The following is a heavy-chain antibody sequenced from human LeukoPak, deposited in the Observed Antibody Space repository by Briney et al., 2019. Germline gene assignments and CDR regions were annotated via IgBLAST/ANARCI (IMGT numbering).Heavy chain of an antibody. J-gene: IGHJ4*02. D-gene: IGHD4-17*01. CDR2: ISSSSSYI. Sequence: GGSLRLSCAASGFTFSSYSMNWVRQAPGKGLEWVSSISSSSSYIYYADSVKGRFTISRDNAKKSLYLQMNSLRAEDTAVYYCARTTTVTTSSYGYWGQGTLVTVSS. CDR1: GFTFSSYS. V-gene: IGHV3-21*01. CDR3: ARTTTVTTSSYGY.